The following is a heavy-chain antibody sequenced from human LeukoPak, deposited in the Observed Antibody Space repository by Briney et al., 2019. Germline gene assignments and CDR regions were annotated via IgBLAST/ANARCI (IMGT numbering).Heavy chain of an antibody. Sequence: GRSLRLSCAASGFTFSSYAMHWVRQAPGKGLEWVAVISYGGSNKYYADSVKGRFTISRDNAKNSLYLQMNSLRAEDTAVYYCVRDRGTYRPIDYWGQGTLVTVSS. CDR3: VRDRGTYRPIDY. CDR1: GFTFSSYA. D-gene: IGHD1-26*01. CDR2: ISYGGSNK. J-gene: IGHJ4*02. V-gene: IGHV3-30-3*01.